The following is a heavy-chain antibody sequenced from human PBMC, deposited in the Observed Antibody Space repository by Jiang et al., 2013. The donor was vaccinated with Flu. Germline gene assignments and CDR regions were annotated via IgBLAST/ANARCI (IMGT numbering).Heavy chain of an antibody. D-gene: IGHD4-17*01. J-gene: IGHJ4*02. CDR2: ILSSGSST. CDR3: GKDLKPDGAWDFDY. V-gene: IGHV3-23*04. Sequence: VQLVESGGDLVQPGGSLRLSCAASGFTFSTYTMSWIRQAPGKGLEWVSGILSSGSSTYYADSVKGRFTISRDNSKNTLYLQMNSLRPEDTAIYYCGKDLKPDGAWDFDYWGQGTQVTVSS. CDR1: GFTFSTYT.